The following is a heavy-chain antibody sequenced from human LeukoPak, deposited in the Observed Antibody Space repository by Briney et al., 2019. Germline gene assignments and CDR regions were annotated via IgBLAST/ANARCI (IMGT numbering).Heavy chain of an antibody. CDR2: INPYSGDT. Sequence: GASVKVSCKASGYSFTGYYIHWLRQAPGQGLEWMGWINPYSGDTNYARKFQSRVTMTRDTSISTAYMELSGLTSDDTSVYYCFSDDSSGNFDTWGQGTLVTVSS. D-gene: IGHD3-22*01. V-gene: IGHV1-2*02. CDR3: FSDDSSGNFDT. J-gene: IGHJ4*02. CDR1: GYSFTGYY.